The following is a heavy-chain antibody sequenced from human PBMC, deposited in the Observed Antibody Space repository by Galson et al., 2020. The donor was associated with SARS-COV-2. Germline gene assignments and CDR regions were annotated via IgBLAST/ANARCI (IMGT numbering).Heavy chain of an antibody. CDR1: GDSISSSNYY. V-gene: IGHV4-39*01. D-gene: IGHD2-21*01. CDR2: IYYTGGA. Sequence: ASETLSLTCTVSGDSISSSNYYWVWIRQPPGVGLEWIGSIYYTGGAYYNPSLKSRVTISVDTSKNQFSLRVSSVTAADTAIYYCAMRGNSLSNYHYGMDVWGQGTTVSVSS. J-gene: IGHJ6*02. CDR3: AMRGNSLSNYHYGMDV.